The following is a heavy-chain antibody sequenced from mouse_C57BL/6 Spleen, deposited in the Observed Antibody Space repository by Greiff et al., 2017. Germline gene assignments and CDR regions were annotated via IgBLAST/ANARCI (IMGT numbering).Heavy chain of an antibody. CDR2: ISYDGSN. V-gene: IGHV3-6*01. CDR3: ARADGPGDY. D-gene: IGHD2-3*01. J-gene: IGHJ2*01. CDR1: GYSITSGYY. Sequence: EVKLQESGPGLVKPSQSLSLTCSVTGYSITSGYYWNWIRQFPGNKLEWMGYISYDGSNNYNPSLKNRISITRDTSKNQFFLKLNSVTTEDTATYYCARADGPGDYWGQGTTLTVSS.